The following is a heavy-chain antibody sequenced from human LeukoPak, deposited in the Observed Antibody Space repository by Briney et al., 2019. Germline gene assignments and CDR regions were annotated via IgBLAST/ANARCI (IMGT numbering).Heavy chain of an antibody. D-gene: IGHD4-17*01. CDR3: ARDYAGAFDI. CDR1: GGSISSGAYY. V-gene: IGHV4-30-4*08. Sequence: SETLSLTCTVSGGSISSGAYYWSWIRQPPGKDLERIGYIYYSGNAYYNPSLKTRVTISVDTSKNQFSLKLNSVTAADTAVYYCARDYAGAFDIWGQGTMVTVSS. CDR2: IYYSGNA. J-gene: IGHJ3*02.